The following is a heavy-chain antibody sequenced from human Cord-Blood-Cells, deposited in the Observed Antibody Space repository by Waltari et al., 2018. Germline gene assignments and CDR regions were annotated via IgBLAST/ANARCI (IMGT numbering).Heavy chain of an antibody. CDR3: ARAPGIAAADLDY. V-gene: IGHV4-38-2*01. J-gene: IGHJ4*02. CDR2: IYHSGST. Sequence: QVQLQESGPGLVKPSETLSLTCAVSGYSISSGYYWGCIRQPPGKGLEWIGSIYHSGSTYYNPSLKSRVTISVDTSKNQFSLKLSSVTAADTAVYYCARAPGIAAADLDYWGQGTLVTVSS. CDR1: GYSISSGYY. D-gene: IGHD6-13*01.